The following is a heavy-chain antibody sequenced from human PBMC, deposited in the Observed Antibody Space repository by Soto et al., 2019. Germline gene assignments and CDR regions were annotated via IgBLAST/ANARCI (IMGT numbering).Heavy chain of an antibody. Sequence: EVQLLESGGGLVQPGGSLRLSCAASGFTFSSYAMSWVRQAPGKGLEWVSAISGSGGSTYYADSVKGRFTISRDNYKNTRYLQMNSLRAEERSVYYCAKDHLSYCSRTSCHPSEYFQHWGQGTLVTVSS. V-gene: IGHV3-23*01. D-gene: IGHD2-2*01. CDR2: ISGSGGST. CDR1: GFTFSSYA. CDR3: AKDHLSYCSRTSCHPSEYFQH. J-gene: IGHJ1*01.